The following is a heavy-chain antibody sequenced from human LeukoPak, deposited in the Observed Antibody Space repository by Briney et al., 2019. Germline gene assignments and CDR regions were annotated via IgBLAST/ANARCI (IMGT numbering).Heavy chain of an antibody. V-gene: IGHV1-24*01. CDR2: FDPEDGEP. D-gene: IGHD4-17*01. J-gene: IGHJ4*02. Sequence: ASVKVSCKVTGYSLTDLSLHWVRQAPGKGLEWMGGFDPEDGEPIYAQKFQGRLSMTEDTSKDTGYMELRTLRSEDTALYYCAKSHGDYGLLDYWGQGTLVTVSS. CDR3: AKSHGDYGLLDY. CDR1: GYSLTDLS.